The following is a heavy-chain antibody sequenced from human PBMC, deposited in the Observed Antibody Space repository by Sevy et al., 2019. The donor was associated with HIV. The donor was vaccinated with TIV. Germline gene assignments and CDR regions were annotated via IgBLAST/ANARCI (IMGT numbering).Heavy chain of an antibody. Sequence: SETLSLTCAVYGGSFSGYYWSWIRQPPGKGLEWIGEINHSGSTNYNPSLKSRVTISVDTSKNQFSLKLSSVTAADTAVYYCAREGWNYVYYGMDAWGQGTTVTVSS. CDR3: AREGWNYVYYGMDA. V-gene: IGHV4-34*01. CDR1: GGSFSGYY. J-gene: IGHJ6*02. CDR2: INHSGST.